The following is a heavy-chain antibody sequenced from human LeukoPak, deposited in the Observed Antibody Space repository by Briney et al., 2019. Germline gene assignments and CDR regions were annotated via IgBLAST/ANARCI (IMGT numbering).Heavy chain of an antibody. Sequence: PGRSLRLSCAASGFTFSSYGMHWVRQAPGKGLEWVAVISYDGSNKYYADSVKGRFTISRDNSKNTLYLQMNSLRAEDTAVYYCARDRGVTNYYYYGMDVWGQGTTVTVSS. V-gene: IGHV3-30*03. D-gene: IGHD3-10*01. CDR3: ARDRGVTNYYYYGMDV. CDR1: GFTFSSYG. J-gene: IGHJ6*02. CDR2: ISYDGSNK.